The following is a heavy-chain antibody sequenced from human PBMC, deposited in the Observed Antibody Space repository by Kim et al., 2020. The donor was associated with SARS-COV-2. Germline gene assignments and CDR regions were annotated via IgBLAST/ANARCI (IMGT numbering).Heavy chain of an antibody. CDR3: ARDLHIVVVTAIQN. V-gene: IGHV3-30*04. Sequence: GGSLRLSCAASGFTFSSYAMHWVRQAPGKGLEWVAVISYDGSNKYYADSVKGRFTISRDNSKNTLYLQMNSLRAEDTAVYYCARDLHIVVVTAIQNWGQGTLVTVSS. CDR1: GFTFSSYA. J-gene: IGHJ4*02. CDR2: ISYDGSNK. D-gene: IGHD2-21*02.